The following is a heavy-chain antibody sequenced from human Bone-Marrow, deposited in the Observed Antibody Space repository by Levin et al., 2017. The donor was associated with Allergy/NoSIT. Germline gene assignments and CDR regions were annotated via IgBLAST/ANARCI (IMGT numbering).Heavy chain of an antibody. Sequence: ETLSLTCAAAGFTFRDYWMTWVRQTPGRGLEWVANIDQDGGQIYYVDSVKGRFTISRDNAKNSLDLQMNYLRADDTAVYYCARNLRGSSAYDAFDIWGHGTMVTFSS. CDR2: IDQDGGQI. V-gene: IGHV3-7*03. CDR3: ARNLRGSSAYDAFDI. D-gene: IGHD5-12*01. J-gene: IGHJ3*02. CDR1: GFTFRDYW.